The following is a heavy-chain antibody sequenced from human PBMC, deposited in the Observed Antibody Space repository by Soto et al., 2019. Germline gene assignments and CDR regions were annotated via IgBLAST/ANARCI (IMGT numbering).Heavy chain of an antibody. CDR1: GFTFSSYG. CDR2: ISYDGSNK. D-gene: IGHD4-17*01. J-gene: IGHJ4*02. V-gene: IGHV3-30*18. CDR3: AKHTDDYGDYGFDY. Sequence: GGSLRLSCAASGFTFSSYGMHWVRQAPGKGLEWVAVISYDGSNKYYADSVKGRFTISRDNSKNTLYLQMNSLRAEDTAVYYCAKHTDDYGDYGFDYWGQGTLVTVSS.